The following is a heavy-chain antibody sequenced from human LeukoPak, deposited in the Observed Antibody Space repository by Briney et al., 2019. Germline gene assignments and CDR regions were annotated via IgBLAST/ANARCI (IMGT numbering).Heavy chain of an antibody. D-gene: IGHD2-2*01. V-gene: IGHV1-2*02. J-gene: IGHJ5*02. Sequence: ASVKVSCKASGYTFTGYYLHWVRQAPGQGLEWMGWINPNTGGTKYAQKFQGRVTMTRDTSISTAYMEVTRLTSDGTAVYYCARALVPAAQRLSSWGQGTLVTVSS. CDR3: ARALVPAAQRLSS. CDR1: GYTFTGYY. CDR2: INPNTGGT.